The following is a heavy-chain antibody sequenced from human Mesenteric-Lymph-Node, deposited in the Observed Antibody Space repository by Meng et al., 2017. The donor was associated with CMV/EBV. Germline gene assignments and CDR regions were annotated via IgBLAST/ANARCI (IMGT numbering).Heavy chain of an antibody. Sequence: CKAADYTFYGSYMHWLRQAPGQGLKWMGRINPNGGNTNYAQKFQGRVTMARDTSITTAYMELNRLTSDDTGLYYCARGGSAFSGELDYWGQGTLVTVSS. J-gene: IGHJ4*02. CDR3: ARGGSAFSGELDY. CDR2: INPNGGNT. D-gene: IGHD5-12*01. CDR1: DYTFYGSY. V-gene: IGHV1-2*05.